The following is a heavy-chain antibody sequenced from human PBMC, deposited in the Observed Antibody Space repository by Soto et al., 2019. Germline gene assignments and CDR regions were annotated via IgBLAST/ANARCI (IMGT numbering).Heavy chain of an antibody. CDR3: ARDHYCSGGSRDPCDYYYYGMDV. D-gene: IGHD2-15*01. CDR1: GYTFTSYG. Sequence: QVQLVQSGAEVKKPGASVKVSCKASGYTFTSYGISWVRQAPGQGLEWMGWISAYNGNTNYAQKLQGRVTMTTDTSTSTXXMXLTXLRSDDTAVYYCARDHYCSGGSRDPCDYYYYGMDVWGQGTTVTVSS. J-gene: IGHJ6*02. CDR2: ISAYNGNT. V-gene: IGHV1-18*01.